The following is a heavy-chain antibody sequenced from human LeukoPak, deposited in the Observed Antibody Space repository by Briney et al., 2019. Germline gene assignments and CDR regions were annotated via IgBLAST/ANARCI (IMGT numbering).Heavy chain of an antibody. J-gene: IGHJ4*02. CDR3: VTGPDFDF. Sequence: GGSLRLSCSASGFTFSRYAMHWVRQAPGKGLEWVAVISYDGSNKYHADSVRGRFTISRDNSKNTLYLQMNSLRAEDTAVYYSVTGPDFDFWGQGTLVTVSS. CDR1: GFTFSRYA. V-gene: IGHV3-30*04. CDR2: ISYDGSNK. D-gene: IGHD1-14*01.